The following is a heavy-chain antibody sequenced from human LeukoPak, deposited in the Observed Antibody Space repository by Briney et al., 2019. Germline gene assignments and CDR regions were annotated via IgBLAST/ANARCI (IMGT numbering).Heavy chain of an antibody. J-gene: IGHJ4*02. V-gene: IGHV3-48*02. CDR3: ARAVTVVTRGGLVFDY. Sequence: PSETLSLTCTVSGGSVSSGSYYWSWIRQPPGKGLEWVSYIGSSSNTIYYADSVKGRFTISRDNAKNSLFLQMNSLRDEDTSVYYCARAVTVVTRGGLVFDYWGQGTLVTVSS. D-gene: IGHD2-21*02. CDR2: IGSSSNTI. CDR1: GGSVSSGSYY.